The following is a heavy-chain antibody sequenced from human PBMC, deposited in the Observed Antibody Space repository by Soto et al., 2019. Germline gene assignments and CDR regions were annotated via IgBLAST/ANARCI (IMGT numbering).Heavy chain of an antibody. Sequence: QVHLQESGPGLVKPSQTLSLSCSGSGESITSLGYYWTWVRQPPGKGLEWIGFVSYTGSTFYNSALRSRVTISRHTSQNQFFVDVKSVTVADTAMYFCTRGDYWGQGVLVTVSS. V-gene: IGHV4-31*03. CDR2: VSYTGST. J-gene: IGHJ4*02. CDR3: TRGDY. CDR1: GESITSLGYY.